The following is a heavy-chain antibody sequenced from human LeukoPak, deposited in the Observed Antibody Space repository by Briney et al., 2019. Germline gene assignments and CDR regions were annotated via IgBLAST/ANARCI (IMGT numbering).Heavy chain of an antibody. CDR2: ISGSGGST. CDR3: AKDEPITIFGVVIIFDY. J-gene: IGHJ4*02. CDR1: GFIFRSYE. Sequence: GGSLRLSCAASGFIFRSYEMNWVHQAPGKGLEWVSAISGSGGSTCYADSVKGRFTISRDNSKNTLYLQMNSLRAEDTAVYYCAKDEPITIFGVVIIFDYWGQGTLVTVSS. D-gene: IGHD3-3*01. V-gene: IGHV3-23*01.